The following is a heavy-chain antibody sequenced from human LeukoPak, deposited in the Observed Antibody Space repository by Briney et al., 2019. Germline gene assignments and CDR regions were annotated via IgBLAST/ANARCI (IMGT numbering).Heavy chain of an antibody. CDR3: ARDPVGSFVH. V-gene: IGHV3-23*01. Sequence: GGSLRLFCAASGFTFNNYDMSCVRQAPGKGLEWVSTISSSGTNYADSVKGRFTISRDNSKSTVDLQMNSLRADDTAVYYCARDPVGSFVHWGQETLVTVSS. CDR1: GFTFNNYD. CDR2: ISSSGT. J-gene: IGHJ4*02.